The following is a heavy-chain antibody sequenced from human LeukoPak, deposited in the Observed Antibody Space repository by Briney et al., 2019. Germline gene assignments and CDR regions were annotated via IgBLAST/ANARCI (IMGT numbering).Heavy chain of an antibody. CDR2: ISSSSSYI. Sequence: GGSLRLSCAASGSTFSSYSMNWVRQAPGKGLEWVSSISSSSSYIYYADSVKGRFTISRDNAENSLYLQMNSLRAEDTAVYYCARERKYSSGWYGTFDIWGQGTMVTVSS. V-gene: IGHV3-21*01. CDR1: GSTFSSYS. J-gene: IGHJ3*02. D-gene: IGHD6-19*01. CDR3: ARERKYSSGWYGTFDI.